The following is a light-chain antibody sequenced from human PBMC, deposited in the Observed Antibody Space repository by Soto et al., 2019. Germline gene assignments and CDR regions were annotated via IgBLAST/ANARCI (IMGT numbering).Light chain of an antibody. CDR2: EVS. CDR1: SSDVGGYNY. V-gene: IGLV2-8*01. J-gene: IGLJ2*01. CDR3: SSYAGSLVV. Sequence: QSALTQPPSASGSPGQSVTISCTGTSSDVGGYNYVSWYRQHPGKAPKVMIYEVSKRPSGVPDPFSGSKSGNTASLTVSGLQAEDEADYYCSSYAGSLVVFGGGTKLTVL.